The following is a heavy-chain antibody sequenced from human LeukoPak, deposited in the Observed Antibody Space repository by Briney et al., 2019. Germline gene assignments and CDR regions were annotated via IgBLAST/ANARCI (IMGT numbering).Heavy chain of an antibody. CDR2: IYYSGGST. CDR3: ARDGDY. V-gene: IGHV4-61*01. CDR1: GGSVSSGIYY. J-gene: IGHJ4*02. Sequence: NPSETLSLTCTVSGGSVSSGIYYWSWIRQPPGKGLEWIGYIYYSGGSTNYNPSLKSRVTISADTSKNQFSLKLSSVTAADTAVYYCARDGDYWGQGTLVTVSS.